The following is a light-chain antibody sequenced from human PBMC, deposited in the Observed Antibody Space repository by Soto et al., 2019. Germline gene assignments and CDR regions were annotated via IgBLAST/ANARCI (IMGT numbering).Light chain of an antibody. V-gene: IGLV2-23*02. J-gene: IGLJ3*02. CDR3: CSYAGSATWV. CDR2: EVT. CDR1: NSDVGNYNL. Sequence: SLTQPASVSGSPGQSITISCTGTNSDVGNYNLVSWYQQHPGKAPKLMMYEVTKRPSGVSNRFSGSKSGNTASLTISGLQAEDEADYYCCSYAGSATWVFGGGTKLTVL.